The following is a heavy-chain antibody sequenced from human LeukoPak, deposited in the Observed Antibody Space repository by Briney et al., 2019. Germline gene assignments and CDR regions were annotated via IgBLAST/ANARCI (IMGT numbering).Heavy chain of an antibody. CDR3: ARDHNYGYGAFDI. J-gene: IGHJ3*02. Sequence: GGSLRLSCAASGFPFSDYYMSWIRQAPGKGLEWASYISTSTSYTNYADSVKGRFTISRDNAKNSLYLQMNSLRADDTAVYYCARDHNYGYGAFDIWGQGTMVTVSS. V-gene: IGHV3-11*05. D-gene: IGHD5-18*01. CDR2: ISTSTSYT. CDR1: GFPFSDYY.